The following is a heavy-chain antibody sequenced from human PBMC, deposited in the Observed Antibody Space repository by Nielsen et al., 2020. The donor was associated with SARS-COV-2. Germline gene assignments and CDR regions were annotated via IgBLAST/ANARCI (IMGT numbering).Heavy chain of an antibody. CDR1: RASINSFY. V-gene: IGHV4-59*01. Sequence: SETLSLTCTISRASINSFYWRWLRQPPGKGLEWIGYIHYTGSTKHNPSLRSRATISVDTSKKQISLMLSPVTAADTAIYYCARADYGRLADAFDIWGQGTAVTVSS. D-gene: IGHD4-17*01. J-gene: IGHJ3*02. CDR2: IHYTGST. CDR3: ARADYGRLADAFDI.